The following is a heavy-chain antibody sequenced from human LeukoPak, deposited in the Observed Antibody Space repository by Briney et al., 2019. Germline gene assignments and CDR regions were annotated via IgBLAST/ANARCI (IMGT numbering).Heavy chain of an antibody. Sequence: SCKVSGKTLSHLSIRWVRQAPGQGLEWVSFISPSGDRTSNADSVEGRFTISRDNPRDTLYLQMNSLRDEDTAGYYCAIMHGYYDGSGYWVQWGQGTLVTVSS. D-gene: IGHD3-22*01. CDR2: ISPSGDRT. CDR3: AIMHGYYDGSGYWVQ. V-gene: IGHV3-23*01. CDR1: GKTLSHLS. J-gene: IGHJ4*02.